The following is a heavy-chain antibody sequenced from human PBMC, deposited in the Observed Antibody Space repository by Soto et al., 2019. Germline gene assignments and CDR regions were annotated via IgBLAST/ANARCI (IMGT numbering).Heavy chain of an antibody. CDR1: GGSIISGY. V-gene: IGHV4-59*12. J-gene: IGHJ5*02. Sequence: PSETLSLTCTVSGGSIISGYWSWIRQPPGKGLEWIGYISYSGNTNYNPSLKSRVTISVDTSKNQFSLKLSSVTAADTAVYYCARDSRYWFDPWGQGTLVTVSS. CDR3: ARDSRYWFDP. CDR2: ISYSGNT.